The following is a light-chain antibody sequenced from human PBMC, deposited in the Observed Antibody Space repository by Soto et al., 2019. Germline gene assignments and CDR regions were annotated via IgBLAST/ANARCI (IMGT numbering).Light chain of an antibody. CDR1: SSDVGGYNY. CDR2: EVS. J-gene: IGLJ1*01. CDR3: CSYAGSSTFPYV. Sequence: QSALTQPASVSGSPGQSITISCTGTSSDVGGYNYVSWYQQHPGKAPKLIIYEVSNRPSGVSNRFSGSKSGNTASLTVSGLQAEDEADYYCCSYAGSSTFPYVFGTGTKLTVL. V-gene: IGLV2-14*01.